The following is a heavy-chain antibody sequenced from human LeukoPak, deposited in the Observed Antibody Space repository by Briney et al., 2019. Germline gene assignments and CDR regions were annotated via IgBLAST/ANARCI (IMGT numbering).Heavy chain of an antibody. CDR3: ARGTHYHDSSGYPTWYFFDY. D-gene: IGHD3-22*01. V-gene: IGHV3-33*01. CDR1: GFTFSSYG. Sequence: GGSLRLSCAASGFTFSSYGMHWVRQAPGKGLEWVAVIWYDGSNIYYADSVKGRFTISRDNSKNTLYLQMNSLTAEDTAVYYCARGTHYHDSSGYPTWYFFDYWGQGTLVTVSS. CDR2: IWYDGSNI. J-gene: IGHJ4*02.